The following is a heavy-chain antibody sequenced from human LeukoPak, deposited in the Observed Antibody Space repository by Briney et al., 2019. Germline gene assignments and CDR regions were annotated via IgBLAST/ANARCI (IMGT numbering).Heavy chain of an antibody. V-gene: IGHV4-38-2*01. CDR3: ARTQSSGIVVATPQFKY. Sequence: PSETLSLTCAVSGYSISSGFYWGWIRQSPGKGLEWIGSMYHSGSIYYNPSLKSRVTISLDTSKNQFSLKLSSVTAADTAVYFCARTQSSGIVVATPQFKYWGKGTRSPSPQ. J-gene: IGHJ4*02. D-gene: IGHD1-26*01. CDR2: MYHSGSI. CDR1: GYSISSGFY.